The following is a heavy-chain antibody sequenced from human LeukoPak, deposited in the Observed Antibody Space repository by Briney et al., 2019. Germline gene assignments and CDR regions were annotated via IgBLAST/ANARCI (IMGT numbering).Heavy chain of an antibody. CDR2: IIPIFGTA. D-gene: IGHD4-17*01. CDR3: SVGDYVTGSYYYYYGMDV. J-gene: IGHJ6*02. V-gene: IGHV1-69*13. CDR1: GGTFISYA. Sequence: ASVKVSCKASGGTFISYAISWVRQAPGQGLEWMGGIIPIFGTANYAQKFQGRVTITADESTSTAYMELSSLRSEDTAVYYCSVGDYVTGSYYYYYGMDVWGQGTTVTVSS.